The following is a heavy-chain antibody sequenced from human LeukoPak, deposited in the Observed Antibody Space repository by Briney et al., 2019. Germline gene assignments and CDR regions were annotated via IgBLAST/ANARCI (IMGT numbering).Heavy chain of an antibody. CDR2: ISGYGGTT. J-gene: IGHJ4*02. D-gene: IGHD2-2*01. Sequence: GGSLRLSCAASGFTFDHYPMHWVRQAPGKGLEWVSLISGYGGTTYYADSVKGRFTISRDNTKDSLYLQMNSLRAEDTALYYCAEAPGFCSFTSCPGDYWGQGTLVTVSS. CDR1: GFTFDHYP. V-gene: IGHV3-43*02. CDR3: AEAPGFCSFTSCPGDY.